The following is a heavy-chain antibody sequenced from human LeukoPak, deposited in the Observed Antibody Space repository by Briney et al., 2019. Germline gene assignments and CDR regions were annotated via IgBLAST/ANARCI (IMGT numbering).Heavy chain of an antibody. Sequence: PGASLRLSCAASGFTFSSYSMNWVRQAPGKGLEWVSSISSSSSYIYYADSVKGRFTISRDNAKNSLYLQMNSLRAEDTAVYYCARDGGDYDILTGYGYWGQGTLVTVSS. CDR2: ISSSSSYI. V-gene: IGHV3-21*01. J-gene: IGHJ4*02. D-gene: IGHD3-9*01. CDR3: ARDGGDYDILTGYGY. CDR1: GFTFSSYS.